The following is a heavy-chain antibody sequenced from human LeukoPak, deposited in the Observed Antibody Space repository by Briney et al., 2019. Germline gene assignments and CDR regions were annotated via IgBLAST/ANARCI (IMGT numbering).Heavy chain of an antibody. CDR1: GYTFTSYG. D-gene: IGHD2-2*01. Sequence: GASVKVSCKASGYTFTSYGISWVRQAPGQGLEWMGGIIPIFGTANYAQKFQGRVTITADKSTSTAYMELSSLRSEDTAVYYCASSPYSTPAGMGQDYWGQGTLVTVSS. CDR2: IIPIFGTA. J-gene: IGHJ4*02. CDR3: ASSPYSTPAGMGQDY. V-gene: IGHV1-69*06.